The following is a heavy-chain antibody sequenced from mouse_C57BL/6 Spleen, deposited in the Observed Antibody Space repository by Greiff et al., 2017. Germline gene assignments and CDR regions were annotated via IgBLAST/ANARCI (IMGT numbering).Heavy chain of an antibody. Sequence: QVQLQQPGAELVKPGASVKMSCKASGYTFTSYWITWVKQRPGQGLEWIGDIYPGSGSTNYNEKFKSKATLTVDTSSSTAYMQLSSLTSEDSAVYYCARGGGDYYYGSSYYAMDYWGQGTSVTVSS. D-gene: IGHD1-1*01. CDR1: GYTFTSYW. J-gene: IGHJ4*01. V-gene: IGHV1-55*01. CDR3: ARGGGDYYYGSSYYAMDY. CDR2: IYPGSGST.